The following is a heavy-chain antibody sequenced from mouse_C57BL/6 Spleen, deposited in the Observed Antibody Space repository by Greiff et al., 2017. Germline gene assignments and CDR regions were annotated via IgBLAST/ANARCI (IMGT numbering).Heavy chain of an antibody. V-gene: IGHV1-64*01. CDR2: IHPHSGST. CDR3: AREDYDGSGGFAY. CDR1: GYTFTSYW. D-gene: IGHD1-1*01. J-gene: IGHJ3*01. Sequence: QVQLQQPGAELVKPGASVKLSCKASGYTFTSYWLHWVKQRPGQGLEWIGMIHPHSGSTNYNEKFKSKATLTVDKSSSTAYMQLSSLTSEDSAVYYCAREDYDGSGGFAYWGQGTLGTVSA.